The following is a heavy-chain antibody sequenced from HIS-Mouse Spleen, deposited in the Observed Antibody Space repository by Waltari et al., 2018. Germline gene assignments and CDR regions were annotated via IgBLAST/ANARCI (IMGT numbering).Heavy chain of an antibody. CDR1: GGPISSISYY. V-gene: IGHV4-39*07. CDR2: IYYRGST. CDR3: ARVEGVLSYYDSSGYYYFDY. J-gene: IGHJ4*02. D-gene: IGHD3-22*01. Sequence: QLQLQASGPGLVKPSATLSLTCTVSGGPISSISYYWGWIRQPPGKGLEWIGSIYYRGSTYYNPSLKSRVTISVDTSKNQFSLKLSSVTAADTAVYYCARVEGVLSYYDSSGYYYFDYWGQGTLVTVSS.